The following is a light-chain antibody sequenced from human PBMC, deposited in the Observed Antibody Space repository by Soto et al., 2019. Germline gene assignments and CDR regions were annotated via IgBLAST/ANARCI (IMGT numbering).Light chain of an antibody. CDR1: QSVSSSY. CDR2: GAS. Sequence: EIVLTKSPGTLPLSPGERATLSCSASQSVSSSYLAWYQQKPGQAPRPLIYGASSRATGIPDRFSGSGSGTDFTLTISSLEPEDFAVYYCQQYGSSPRTVGQGTKVEIK. CDR3: QQYGSSPRT. V-gene: IGKV3-20*01. J-gene: IGKJ1*01.